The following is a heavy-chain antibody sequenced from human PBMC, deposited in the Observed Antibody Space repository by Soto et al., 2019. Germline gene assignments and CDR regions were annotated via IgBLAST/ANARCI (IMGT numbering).Heavy chain of an antibody. CDR1: GGTFSSYA. J-gene: IGHJ6*02. Sequence: SVKVSCKASGGTFSSYAISWVRQAPGQGLEWMGGIIPISGTANYAQKFQGRVTITADKSTSTAYMELSSLRSEDTAVYYCAGITMLRGVLRDYYYGMDVWGQGTTVTVSS. CDR2: IIPISGTA. D-gene: IGHD3-10*01. V-gene: IGHV1-69*06. CDR3: AGITMLRGVLRDYYYGMDV.